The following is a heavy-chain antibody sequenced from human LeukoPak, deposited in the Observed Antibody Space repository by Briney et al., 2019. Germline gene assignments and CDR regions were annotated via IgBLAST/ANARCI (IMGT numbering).Heavy chain of an antibody. Sequence: GGSLRLSCAASGFTFSSYSMNWVRQAPGKGLEWVSSISGLTTYIYYADSLKGRFTISRDNAKNSLFLQMNSLRAEDTAVYYCAREDDYDFWSGSYYYYYYMDVWGIGTTVTVSS. V-gene: IGHV3-21*01. D-gene: IGHD3-3*01. CDR3: AREDDYDFWSGSYYYYYYMDV. J-gene: IGHJ6*03. CDR1: GFTFSSYS. CDR2: ISGLTTYI.